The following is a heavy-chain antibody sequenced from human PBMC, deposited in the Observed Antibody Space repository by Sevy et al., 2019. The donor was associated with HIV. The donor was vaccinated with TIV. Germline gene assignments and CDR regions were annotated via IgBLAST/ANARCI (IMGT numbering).Heavy chain of an antibody. D-gene: IGHD3-10*01. CDR2: ILYDGRNK. CDR1: GFTFSSYG. J-gene: IGHJ6*02. Sequence: GGSLRLSCAASGFTFSSYGMHWVRQAPGKGLEWVAVILYDGRNKYYADSVKGRFTISRDNSKNTLDLQMNSLRAEDTAVYYCAKERRSGFGELYYGMDVWGQGTTVTVSS. V-gene: IGHV3-30*18. CDR3: AKERRSGFGELYYGMDV.